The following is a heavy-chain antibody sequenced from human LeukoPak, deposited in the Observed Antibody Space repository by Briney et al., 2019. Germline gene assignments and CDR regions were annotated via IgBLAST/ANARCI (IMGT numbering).Heavy chain of an antibody. Sequence: GASVKVSCKASGYTFTSYYMHWVRQAPGQGLEWMGWINPNSGGTNYAQKFQGSVTMTRDTSISTAYMELSRLRSDDTAVYYCARGSITMVRGFVDYWGQGTLVTVSS. J-gene: IGHJ4*02. D-gene: IGHD3-10*01. CDR3: ARGSITMVRGFVDY. CDR2: INPNSGGT. V-gene: IGHV1-2*02. CDR1: GYTFTSYY.